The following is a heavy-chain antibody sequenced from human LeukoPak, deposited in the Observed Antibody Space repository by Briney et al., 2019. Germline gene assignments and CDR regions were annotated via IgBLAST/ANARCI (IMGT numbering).Heavy chain of an antibody. CDR3: ARGVTVRGVLRQTFGFNDYYYMDV. D-gene: IGHD3-10*01. V-gene: IGHV4-34*01. J-gene: IGHJ6*03. CDR2: INLGGRT. Sequence: SETLSLTCDVSGGSFSDHFWNWIRQPPGKGLEWLGEINLGGRTNFHPTLRSRLTISLDTSKSQFSLKLTSVSAADMAVYYCARGVTVRGVLRQTFGFNDYYYMDVWGKGTAVTVSS. CDR1: GGSFSDHF.